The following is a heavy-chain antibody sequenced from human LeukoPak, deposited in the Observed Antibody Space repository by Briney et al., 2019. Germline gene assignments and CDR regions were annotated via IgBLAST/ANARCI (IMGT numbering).Heavy chain of an antibody. Sequence: SETLSLTRIVSGGSVSSGSCYWCWIRQPPGKGLVWIGYIYCSGSTNYNPFLKSRVTISVDTSKNQFSLKLSSVTAADTAVYYCARDPMAVAATLDAFDIWGQRTMVTVSS. CDR3: ARDPMAVAATLDAFDI. V-gene: IGHV4-61*01. D-gene: IGHD2-15*01. J-gene: IGHJ3*02. CDR1: GGSVSSGSCY. CDR2: IYCSGST.